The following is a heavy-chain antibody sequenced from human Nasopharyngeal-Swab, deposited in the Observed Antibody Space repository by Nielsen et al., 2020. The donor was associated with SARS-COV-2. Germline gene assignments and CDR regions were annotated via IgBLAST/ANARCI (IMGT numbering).Heavy chain of an antibody. D-gene: IGHD2-15*01. CDR2: ISSSSSTI. J-gene: IGHJ6*02. CDR3: ARKMIYCSGGSCYGMDV. CDR1: GFTFSSYS. V-gene: IGHV3-48*02. Sequence: GESLKISCAASGFTFSSYSMNWARQAPGKGLEWVSYISSSSSTIYYADSVKGRFTISRDNAKNSLYLQMNSLRDEDTAVYYCARKMIYCSGGSCYGMDVWGQGTTVTVSS.